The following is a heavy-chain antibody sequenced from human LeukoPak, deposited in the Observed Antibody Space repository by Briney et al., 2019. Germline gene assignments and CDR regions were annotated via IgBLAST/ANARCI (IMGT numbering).Heavy chain of an antibody. D-gene: IGHD1-1*01. CDR2: IYPGDSDT. J-gene: IGHJ4*02. V-gene: IGHV5-51*01. Sequence: GESLKISCKGSRYSFISYWIGWVRQMPGKGLEWMGIIYPGDSDTTYSPSFQGQVTISADKSINTAYLQWRSLKASDTAMYYCARSFAHVERYYFDYWGQGTLVSVSS. CDR1: RYSFISYW. CDR3: ARSFAHVERYYFDY.